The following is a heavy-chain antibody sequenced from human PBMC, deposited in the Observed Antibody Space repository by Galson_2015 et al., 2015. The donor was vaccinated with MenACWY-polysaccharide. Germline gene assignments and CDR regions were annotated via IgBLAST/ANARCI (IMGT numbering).Heavy chain of an antibody. D-gene: IGHD3-22*01. J-gene: IGHJ3*02. CDR2: IKSKTDGGTT. CDR1: GFTFSNAW. V-gene: IGHV3-15*01. Sequence: SLRLPCAASGFTFSNAWMSWVRQAPGKGLEWVGRIKSKTDGGTTDYAAPVKGRFTISRDDSKNTLYLQMNSLKTEDTAVYYCTTQADSSGSLYAFDIWGQGTMVTVSS. CDR3: TTQADSSGSLYAFDI.